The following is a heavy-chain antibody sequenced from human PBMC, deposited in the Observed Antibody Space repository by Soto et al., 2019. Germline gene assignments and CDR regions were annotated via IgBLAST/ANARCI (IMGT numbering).Heavy chain of an antibody. CDR1: GYSFTSYW. Sequence: GESLKISCKGSGYSFTSYWIGWVRQMPGKGLEWMGIIYPGDSDTRYSPSFQGQVTISADKSISTAYLQWSSLKASDTAMYYCARLSYYYDSSGGPYYYYGMDVWGQGTTVTVSS. V-gene: IGHV5-51*01. J-gene: IGHJ6*02. CDR2: IYPGDSDT. D-gene: IGHD3-22*01. CDR3: ARLSYYYDSSGGPYYYYGMDV.